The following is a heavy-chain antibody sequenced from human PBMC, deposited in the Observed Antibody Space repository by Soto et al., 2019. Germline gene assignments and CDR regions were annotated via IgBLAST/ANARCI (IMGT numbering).Heavy chain of an antibody. Sequence: GGSLRLSCAASGFTFSNYVLSWVRQAPGKGLEWVSAISGTGGSTYYADSVKGRFTISRDNSKNTLYVQMNSLRVEDTAVYYCAKEGNRVRGPYNWGQGTLVTVSS. CDR3: AKEGNRVRGPYN. V-gene: IGHV3-23*01. J-gene: IGHJ4*02. CDR2: ISGTGGST. D-gene: IGHD3-10*01. CDR1: GFTFSNYV.